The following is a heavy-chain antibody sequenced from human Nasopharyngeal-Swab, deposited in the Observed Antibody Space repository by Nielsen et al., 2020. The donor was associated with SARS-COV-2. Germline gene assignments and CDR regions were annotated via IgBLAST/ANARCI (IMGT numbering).Heavy chain of an antibody. CDR3: ARGFDY. J-gene: IGHJ4*02. CDR2: IYYSGST. Sequence: GSLRLSCTVSVGSVSSGSYYWSWIRQPPGKGLEWIGHIYYSGSTNYNPSLKSRVTISVDTSKNQFSLKLSSVTAADTAVYYCARGFDYWGQGTLVTVSS. CDR1: VGSVSSGSYY. V-gene: IGHV4-61*01.